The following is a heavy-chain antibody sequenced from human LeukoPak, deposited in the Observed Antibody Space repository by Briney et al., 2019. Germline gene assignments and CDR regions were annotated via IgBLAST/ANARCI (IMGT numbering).Heavy chain of an antibody. CDR1: GYTPTELS. Sequence: GASVKVSCKVSGYTPTELSMHWVRQAPGKGLEWMGGFDPEDGETIYAQKFQGRVTMTEDTSTDTAYMELSSLRSEDTAVYYCATLGPIVVVPAAILDNWFDPWGQGTLVTVSS. V-gene: IGHV1-24*01. CDR3: ATLGPIVVVPAAILDNWFDP. D-gene: IGHD2-2*01. J-gene: IGHJ5*02. CDR2: FDPEDGET.